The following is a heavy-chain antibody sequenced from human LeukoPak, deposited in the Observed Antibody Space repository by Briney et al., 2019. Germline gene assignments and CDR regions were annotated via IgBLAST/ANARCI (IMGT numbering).Heavy chain of an antibody. CDR1: GGSISSSSYY. Sequence: SETLSLTCISGGSISSSSYYWGWIRQPPGKGLEWIGSIYYSGSTYYNPSLKSRVTISVDTSKNQFSLKLSSVTAADTAMYYCVRNWRQIPQIDYWARGPLVTVSS. D-gene: IGHD2-2*02. J-gene: IGHJ4*02. CDR3: VRNWRQIPQIDY. CDR2: IYYSGST. V-gene: IGHV4-39*01.